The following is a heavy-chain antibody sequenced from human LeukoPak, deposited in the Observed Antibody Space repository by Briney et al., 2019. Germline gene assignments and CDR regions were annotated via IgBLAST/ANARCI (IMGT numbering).Heavy chain of an antibody. J-gene: IGHJ4*02. CDR2: ISPHDGNR. CDR1: GYSFTSFG. V-gene: IGHV1-18*01. CDR3: AKTRPTWEGWGFDY. Sequence: ASVKVSCTASGYSFTSFGITWVRQAPGRGLEWMGWISPHDGNRNYAQNLQGRVTLTTDASTNTAYMDLTSLRFDDTAVYYCAKTRPTWEGWGFDYWGQGTLVTVSS. D-gene: IGHD1-26*01.